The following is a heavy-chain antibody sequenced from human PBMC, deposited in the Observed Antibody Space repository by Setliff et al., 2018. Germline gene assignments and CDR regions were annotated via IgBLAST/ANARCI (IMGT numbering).Heavy chain of an antibody. Sequence: GGSLRLSCAASGFTFSSYSMIWVRQAPGKGLEWVAYISSSGSLIYYPDSVKGRFTISRDNAKKSVDLQMNSLRAEDTAVYYCATKAVAGTGGQGTLVTVSS. V-gene: IGHV3-48*04. J-gene: IGHJ4*02. CDR3: ATKAVAGT. D-gene: IGHD6-19*01. CDR2: ISSSGSLI. CDR1: GFTFSSYS.